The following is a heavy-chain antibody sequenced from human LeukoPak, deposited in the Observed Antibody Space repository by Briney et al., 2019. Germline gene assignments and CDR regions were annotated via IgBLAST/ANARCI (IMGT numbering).Heavy chain of an antibody. CDR1: GFTFSSYG. V-gene: IGHV3-33*01. Sequence: GGSLRLSWAAAGFTFSSYGMHWVRQATGKGLGWVAVIWYDGSNKNYADSGKGRFTIYRDNPKNPLYLQMNSLRAEDTAVYYCARGRYYYDSSGSQFPDAFDIWGQGTTVTVSS. J-gene: IGHJ3*02. D-gene: IGHD3-22*01. CDR3: ARGRYYYDSSGSQFPDAFDI. CDR2: IWYDGSNK.